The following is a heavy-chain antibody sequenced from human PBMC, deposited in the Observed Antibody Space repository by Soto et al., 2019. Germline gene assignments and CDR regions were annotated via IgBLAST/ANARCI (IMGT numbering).Heavy chain of an antibody. CDR2: IYHTGRS. Sequence: SETLSLTCTVSGGSISSSSYYWGWIRQPPGKGLEWIGSIYHTGRSSYNPSLTSRVAMSVDKSKNQFSLKLISVTAADTAVYYCARTEVPESSSWHPCDPWGQGTLVTVSS. CDR1: GGSISSSSYY. D-gene: IGHD6-13*01. J-gene: IGHJ5*02. CDR3: ARTEVPESSSWHPCDP. V-gene: IGHV4-39*07.